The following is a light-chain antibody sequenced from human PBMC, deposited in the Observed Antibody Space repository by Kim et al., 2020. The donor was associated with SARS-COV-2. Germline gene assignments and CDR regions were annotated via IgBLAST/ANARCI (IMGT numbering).Light chain of an antibody. CDR3: HLYGGSALT. CDR2: AAS. J-gene: IGKJ4*01. V-gene: IGKV3-20*01. CDR1: QSVTS. Sequence: PGERATLACRASQSVTSIDWYKQKPGQAPRLLIYAASSRAAGVPDRFSGSGSGTDFTLTISRLEPEDFAVFYCHLYGGSALTFGGGTKVDIK.